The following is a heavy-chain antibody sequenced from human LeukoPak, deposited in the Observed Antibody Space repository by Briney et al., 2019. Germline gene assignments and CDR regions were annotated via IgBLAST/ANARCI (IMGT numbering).Heavy chain of an antibody. D-gene: IGHD6-19*01. CDR2: ISYDGSNK. J-gene: IGHJ4*02. CDR1: GFTFSSYA. Sequence: GGSLRLSCAASGFTFSSYAMHWVRQAPGKGLEWVAVISYDGSNKYYADSAKGRFTISRDNSKNTLYLQMNSLRAEDTAVYYCARDRVAGTIDYWGQGTLVTVSS. CDR3: ARDRVAGTIDY. V-gene: IGHV3-30-3*01.